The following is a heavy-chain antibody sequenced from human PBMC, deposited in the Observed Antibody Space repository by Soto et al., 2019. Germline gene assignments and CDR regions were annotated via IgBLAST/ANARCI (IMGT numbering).Heavy chain of an antibody. CDR2: ISYDGSNK. D-gene: IGHD5-18*01. V-gene: IGHV3-30*18. CDR1: GFTFSSYG. J-gene: IGHJ4*02. CDR3: AKVAMVEGRGGSFDY. Sequence: QVQLVESGGGVVQPGRSLRLSCAASGFTFSSYGMHWVRQAPGKGLEWVAVISYDGSNKYYADSVKGRFTISRDNSKNTRYPEMNSLSADDTARYYCAKVAMVEGRGGSFDYWGQGTLVTFSS.